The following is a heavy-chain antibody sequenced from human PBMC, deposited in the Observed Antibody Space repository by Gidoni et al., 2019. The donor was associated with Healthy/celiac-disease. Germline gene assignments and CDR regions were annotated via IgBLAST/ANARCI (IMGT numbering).Heavy chain of an antibody. D-gene: IGHD3-16*02. Sequence: QVQLPQWGAGLLKPSEPLSLTCAVYGGSFRGYSWIGIRQPPGKGLEWIGEINHSGSTNYNPYLKRRVSISVDTVKNQFSLKLSSVTAADTAVYYCARGGYYDYVWGSYRYTYWFDPGGQGTLVTVSS. CDR1: GGSFRGYS. CDR2: INHSGST. V-gene: IGHV4-34*01. J-gene: IGHJ5*02. CDR3: ARGGYYDYVWGSYRYTYWFDP.